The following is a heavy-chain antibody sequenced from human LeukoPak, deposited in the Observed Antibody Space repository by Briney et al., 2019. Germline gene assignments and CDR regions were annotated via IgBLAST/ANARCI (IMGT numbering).Heavy chain of an antibody. D-gene: IGHD3-22*01. CDR3: TRVDYYDSSGYYYEYYFDY. CDR1: GFTFSGSA. CDR2: IRSKANSYAT. V-gene: IGHV3-73*01. J-gene: IGHJ4*02. Sequence: PGGSLRLSCAASGFTFSGSAMHWVRQASGKWLEWVGRIRSKANSYATAYAASVKGRFTISRDDSKNTAYLQMNSLKTEDTAVYYCTRVDYYDSSGYYYEYYFDYWGQGTLVTVSS.